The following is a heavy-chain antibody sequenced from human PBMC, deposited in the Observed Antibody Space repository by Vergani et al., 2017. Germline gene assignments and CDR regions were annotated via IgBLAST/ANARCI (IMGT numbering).Heavy chain of an antibody. CDR3: TTDPRYCGDGSCCWLRDHHYYGMDV. J-gene: IGHJ6*02. CDR1: GFSFRNAW. Sequence: EVQLVESGGGIVKPGGSLRLSCVASGFSFRNAWMNWVRRTPGKGLEWFGRIKSTFDRGTTEYAAAVKGRFTISRDESKHTLFLQMNGLKTEDIGVYYCTTDPRYCGDGSCCWLRDHHYYGMDVWGQGTTVTVSS. CDR2: IKSTFDRGTT. D-gene: IGHD2-21*01. V-gene: IGHV3-15*07.